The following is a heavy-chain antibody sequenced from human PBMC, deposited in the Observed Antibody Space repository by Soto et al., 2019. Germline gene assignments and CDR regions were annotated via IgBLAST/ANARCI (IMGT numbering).Heavy chain of an antibody. V-gene: IGHV4-59*01. Sequence: SSETLSLTCTVSGGSISSYYWSWIRQPPGKGLEWIGYIYYSGSTNYNPSLKSRVTISVDTSKNQFSLKLSSVTAADTAVYYCARVKAAAKYSSGNMDVWGQGTTVTVSS. D-gene: IGHD6-19*01. CDR3: ARVKAAAKYSSGNMDV. J-gene: IGHJ6*02. CDR1: GGSISSYY. CDR2: IYYSGST.